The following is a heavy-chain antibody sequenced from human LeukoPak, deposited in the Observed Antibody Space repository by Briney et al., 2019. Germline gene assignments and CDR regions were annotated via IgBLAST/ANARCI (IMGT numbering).Heavy chain of an antibody. J-gene: IGHJ6*03. D-gene: IGHD1-26*01. V-gene: IGHV3-23*01. CDR1: GFTFSNYA. CDR3: AKDPGVRYSGSYYYYYYMDV. Sequence: GGSLRLSCAASGFTFSNYAMSWVRQAPGKGLEWVSAISGSGGSTYFADSVKGRFTISRDNSKNTLYLQVNSLRAEDTAVYCCAKDPGVRYSGSYYYYYYMDVWGKGTTVTVSS. CDR2: ISGSGGST.